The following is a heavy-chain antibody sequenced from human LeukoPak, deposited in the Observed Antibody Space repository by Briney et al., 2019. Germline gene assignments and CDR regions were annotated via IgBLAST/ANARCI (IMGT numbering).Heavy chain of an antibody. Sequence: SETLSLTCTFSGGAMTSGPYDWGWIRQTPGKDLEWIGNIYYTGSTTYSNPSLKSRVAISIDTSKNQFSLRLSSVTAADTRLYFCARQGARYGYPEEFDSWGKGTLVSVSS. V-gene: IGHV4-39*01. CDR3: ARQGARYGYPEEFDS. D-gene: IGHD5-18*01. J-gene: IGHJ4*02. CDR1: GGAMTSGPYD. CDR2: IYYTGST.